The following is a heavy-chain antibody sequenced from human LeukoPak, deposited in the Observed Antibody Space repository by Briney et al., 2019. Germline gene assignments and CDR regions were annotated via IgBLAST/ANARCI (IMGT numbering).Heavy chain of an antibody. V-gene: IGHV3-7*01. J-gene: IGHJ4*02. CDR3: ARANNSSWHN. CDR2: IKPDGSAE. CDR1: GFTFSSNW. D-gene: IGHD6-13*01. Sequence: GGSLRLSCATSGFTFSSNWMSWVRHVPGRGLDWVANIKPDGSAEYYAASVKGRFTVSRDNAKSSLYLQMNSLRVEDTAVYYCARANNSSWHNWGQGTLVTVSS.